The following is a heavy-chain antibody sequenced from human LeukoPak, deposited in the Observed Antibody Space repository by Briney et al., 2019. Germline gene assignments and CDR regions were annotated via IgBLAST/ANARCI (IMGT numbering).Heavy chain of an antibody. CDR1: GYTLTELS. V-gene: IGHV1-24*01. Sequence: ASVKVSCKVSGYTLTELSMHWVRQAPGKGLEWMGGFDPEDGETIYAQKFQGRVTMTEDTSTDTAYMELSSLRSEDTAVYYCATGRRSSSTSCHDYWGQGTLVTVSS. CDR3: ATGRRSSSTSCHDY. CDR2: FDPEDGET. J-gene: IGHJ4*02. D-gene: IGHD2-2*01.